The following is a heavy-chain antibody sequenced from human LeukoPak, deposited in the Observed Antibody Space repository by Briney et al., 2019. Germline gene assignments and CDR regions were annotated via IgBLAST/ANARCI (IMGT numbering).Heavy chain of an antibody. CDR3: VRDGRFDSACFDS. V-gene: IGHV4-39*07. CDR1: GDPLNDNLYY. CDR2: FYSRGST. J-gene: IGHJ4*02. Sequence: SETLSLTCNVSGDPLNDNLYYWGWIRQSPGKGLEWIGAFYSRGSTSSHSSLKSRVTISVDTSRTQLSLKLDSVTDTDTAVYYCVRDGRFDSACFDSWGPGILVTVSS. D-gene: IGHD6-19*01.